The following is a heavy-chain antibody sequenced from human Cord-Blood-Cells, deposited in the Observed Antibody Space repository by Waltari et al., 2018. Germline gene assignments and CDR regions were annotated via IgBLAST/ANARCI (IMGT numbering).Heavy chain of an antibody. D-gene: IGHD1-7*01. CDR1: GGTFSSYA. J-gene: IGHJ4*02. CDR3: AKGTYNWNYGSDY. V-gene: IGHV1-69*06. Sequence: QVQLVQSGAEVKKPGSSVKVSCKASGGTFSSYAISWVRQATGKGLEWMGRSIPIFGTGNYAQKFQGRVTITADKSTSTAYMELSSLRSEDTAVYYCAKGTYNWNYGSDYWGQGTLVTVSS. CDR2: SIPIFGTG.